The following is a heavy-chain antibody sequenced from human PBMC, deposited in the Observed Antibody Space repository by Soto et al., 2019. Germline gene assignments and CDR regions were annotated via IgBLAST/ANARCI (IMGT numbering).Heavy chain of an antibody. CDR1: GGSISSSNW. V-gene: IGHV4-4*02. D-gene: IGHD6-13*01. J-gene: IGHJ4*02. CDR3: ATSGYSSSWDRL. Sequence: SETLSLTCAVSGGSISSSNWWSWVRQPPGKGLEWIGEIYHSGSTNYNPSLKSRVTISVDKSKNQFSLKLSSVTAADTAVYYCATSGYSSSWDRLWGQGTLVTVSS. CDR2: IYHSGST.